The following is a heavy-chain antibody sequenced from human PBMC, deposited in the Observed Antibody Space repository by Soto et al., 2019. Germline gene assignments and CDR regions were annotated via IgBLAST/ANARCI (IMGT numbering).Heavy chain of an antibody. CDR1: GYSISSGYY. Sequence: SDTLSLTCAVSGYSISSGYYWGWIRQPPGKGLEWIGSIYHSGSTYYNPSLKSRVTISVDTSKNQFSLKLSSVTAADTAVYYCARAGFDRYCSSTSCYMDYWGQGTLVTVSS. CDR3: ARAGFDRYCSSTSCYMDY. CDR2: IYHSGST. D-gene: IGHD2-2*02. J-gene: IGHJ4*02. V-gene: IGHV4-38-2*01.